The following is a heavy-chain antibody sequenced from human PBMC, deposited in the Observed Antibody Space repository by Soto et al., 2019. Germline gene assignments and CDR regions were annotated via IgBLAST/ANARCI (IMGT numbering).Heavy chain of an antibody. J-gene: IGHJ4*02. CDR3: ARPSGSYGHYAGALIY. V-gene: IGHV1-18*01. CDR1: GYTFSGYA. D-gene: IGHD4-17*01. Sequence: QVQLLQSGAEVKKPGASVKVSCKASGYTFSGYAISWVRQAPGQGLEWMGWTSAYNGNTNTVQKFQGRVTMTIDTSTTTAYMELRSLRSDDTALNFCARPSGSYGHYAGALIYWDQGTLVTVSS. CDR2: TSAYNGNT.